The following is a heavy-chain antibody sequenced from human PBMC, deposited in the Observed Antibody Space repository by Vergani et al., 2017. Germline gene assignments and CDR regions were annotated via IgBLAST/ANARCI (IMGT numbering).Heavy chain of an antibody. J-gene: IGHJ5*02. Sequence: QVHLNEAGPGLVKPSQTLALTCTVSGASITSGSFYWSWIRQTAGKGLEWIGRIHASGTKYYNLSLRSRVTLSVDTSKNQLSLKMLSMTAADTAVYYCVRDSXRSDLRGVYWFDTWGQGTLVSVSS. CDR1: GASITSGSFY. CDR2: IHASGTK. D-gene: IGHD3-10*01. CDR3: VRDSXRSDLRGVYWFDT. V-gene: IGHV4-61*02.